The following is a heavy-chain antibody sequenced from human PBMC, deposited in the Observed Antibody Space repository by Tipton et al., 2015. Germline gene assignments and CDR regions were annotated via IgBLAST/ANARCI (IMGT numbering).Heavy chain of an antibody. CDR2: FFHSGNT. D-gene: IGHD3-3*01. CDR1: GYSISSGYY. V-gene: IGHV4-38-2*01. CDR3: ATTRITLFENWFDS. Sequence: TLSLTCDVSGYSISSGYYWSWIRQPPGKGLEWIGSFFHSGNTFHNPSLRSRVIISVDTSKNQFSLTVTSVTAADTAVYYCATTRITLFENWFDSWGQGILVTVSS. J-gene: IGHJ5*01.